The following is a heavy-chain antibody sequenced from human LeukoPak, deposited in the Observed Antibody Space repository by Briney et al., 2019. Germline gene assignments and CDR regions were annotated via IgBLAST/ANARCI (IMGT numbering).Heavy chain of an antibody. J-gene: IGHJ5*02. Sequence: SETLSLTCTVSGDSMSSYYWNFIRQPAGKGLEWIVRIHTSWTTYYNHSLKSRITMSVDTSRNQFSLRLTSVTAADTAVYYCARGDYYDGGGRNWFDPWGQGTLVTVSS. D-gene: IGHD3-16*01. CDR3: ARGDYYDGGGRNWFDP. CDR2: IHTSWTT. V-gene: IGHV4-4*07. CDR1: GDSMSSYY.